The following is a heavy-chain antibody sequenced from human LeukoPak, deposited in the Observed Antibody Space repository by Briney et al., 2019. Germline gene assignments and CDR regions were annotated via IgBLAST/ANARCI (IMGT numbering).Heavy chain of an antibody. CDR2: IYFSGST. V-gene: IGHV4-59*01. D-gene: IGHD2-15*01. Sequence: SETLSLTCTVSAGSISSYYWSWIRQPPGKGLEWIGYIYFSGSTNSNPSLKSRVTISVDTSKNQFSLKLSSVTAADTAVYYCARMFGGYCSGGSCYKAFDIWGQGTMVTVSS. CDR1: AGSISSYY. J-gene: IGHJ3*02. CDR3: ARMFGGYCSGGSCYKAFDI.